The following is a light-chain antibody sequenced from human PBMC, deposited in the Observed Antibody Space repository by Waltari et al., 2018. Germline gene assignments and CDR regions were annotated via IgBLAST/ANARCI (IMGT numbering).Light chain of an antibody. CDR2: GNI. CDR1: SSNIGAGYD. Sequence: QSVLTQPPSVSGVLGQRVTISCTGSSSNIGAGYDVQWYHQLPGTAPKLLIYGNINRPSGVPDRFSASKYGTSASLAITGLQAEDEADYYCQSYDRSLSGVVFGGGTKLAVL. V-gene: IGLV1-40*01. J-gene: IGLJ2*01. CDR3: QSYDRSLSGVV.